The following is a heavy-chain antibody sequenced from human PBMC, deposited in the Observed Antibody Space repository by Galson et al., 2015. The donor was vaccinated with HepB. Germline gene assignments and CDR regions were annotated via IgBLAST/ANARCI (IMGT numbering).Heavy chain of an antibody. Sequence: SLRLSCAASGFTFNIYAMGWVRQAPGKGLEWVSAISGSGGSAYYADSVRGRFTISRDNSKNTLYLQMNSLRADDTAVYYCAKGVQGGYSYGPFDYWGQGTLVTVSS. J-gene: IGHJ4*02. CDR1: GFTFNIYA. CDR3: AKGVQGGYSYGPFDY. V-gene: IGHV3-23*01. CDR2: ISGSGGSA. D-gene: IGHD5-18*01.